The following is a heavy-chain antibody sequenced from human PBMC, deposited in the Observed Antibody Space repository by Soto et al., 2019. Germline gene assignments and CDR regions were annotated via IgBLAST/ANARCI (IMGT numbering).Heavy chain of an antibody. CDR2: LFPGGTT. J-gene: IGHJ4*02. CDR1: GDPITSYF. Sequence: LSLTCTVSGDPITSYFWSWIRQPAGKGLEWIGHLFPGGTTSLNTSLESRVSMSIDTSKNQFYLTLTSVTAADTAVYFCARARYYDWCFDLWGLGTPVTVSS. D-gene: IGHD3-9*01. CDR3: ARARYYDWCFDL. V-gene: IGHV4-4*07.